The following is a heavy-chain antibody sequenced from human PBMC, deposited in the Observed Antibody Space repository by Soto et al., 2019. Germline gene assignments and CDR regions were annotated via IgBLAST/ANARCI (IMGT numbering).Heavy chain of an antibody. V-gene: IGHV2-70*01. CDR3: ARIPHYSDSYYMDY. CDR1: GFSLSTLGTC. Sequence: SGPTLVNPTQTLTLTCTFSGFSLSTLGTCVTWIRQPPGKALEWLALINWDNNEYYNPSLKTRLTISRDTSKNQVVLTMTNVDPVDTATYYCARIPHYSDSYYMDYWGQGPLVTVSS. J-gene: IGHJ4*02. D-gene: IGHD2-21*01. CDR2: INWDNNE.